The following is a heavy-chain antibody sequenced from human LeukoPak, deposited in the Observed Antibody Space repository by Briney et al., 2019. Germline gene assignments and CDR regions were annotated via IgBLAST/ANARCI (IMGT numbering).Heavy chain of an antibody. CDR3: ARGVYSGWYTHNWLDS. J-gene: IGHJ5*01. CDR2: INPNSGDT. V-gene: IGHV1-2*02. Sequence: GASVKVSCKASGYIFTGYYMHWVRQAPGQGLEWMGWINPNSGDTNYAQKFQGRVTMTRDTSISTAYMELSSLRSDDTAVYYCARGVYSGWYTHNWLDSWGQGTLVIVSS. CDR1: GYIFTGYY. D-gene: IGHD6-19*01.